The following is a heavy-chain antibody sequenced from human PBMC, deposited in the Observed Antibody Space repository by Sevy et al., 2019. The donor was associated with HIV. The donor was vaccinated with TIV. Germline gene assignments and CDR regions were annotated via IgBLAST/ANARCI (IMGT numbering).Heavy chain of an antibody. CDR3: ARDFAAAGTYYFDY. Sequence: GGSLRLSCAASGFTFSSYAMHWVRQAPGKGLEWVAVISYDGSNKYYADSVKGRFTISRDNSKNTPYLQMNSLRAEDTAVYYCARDFAAAGTYYFDYWGQGTLVTVSS. D-gene: IGHD6-13*01. V-gene: IGHV3-30-3*01. CDR1: GFTFSSYA. J-gene: IGHJ4*02. CDR2: ISYDGSNK.